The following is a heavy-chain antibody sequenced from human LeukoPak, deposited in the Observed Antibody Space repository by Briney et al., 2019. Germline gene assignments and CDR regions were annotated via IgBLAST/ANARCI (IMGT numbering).Heavy chain of an antibody. CDR3: ARNSVDYFDY. Sequence: SETLSLTCTVSGGSISSYYWSWIRQPPGKGLEWIGYIYYSGSTNYNPSLKSRVTISVDTSKNQFPLKLSSVTAADTALYYCARNSVDYFDYWGQGTLVTVSS. V-gene: IGHV4-59*01. J-gene: IGHJ4*02. D-gene: IGHD2/OR15-2a*01. CDR2: IYYSGST. CDR1: GGSISSYY.